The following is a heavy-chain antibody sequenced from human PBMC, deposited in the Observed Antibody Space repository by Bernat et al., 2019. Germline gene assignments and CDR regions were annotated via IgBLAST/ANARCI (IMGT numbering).Heavy chain of an antibody. Sequence: QVQLQESGPGLVKPSETLSLTCTVSGGSISSYYWSWIRQPPGKGLEWIGYIYYSGSTNYNPSLKSRVTISVDTSKNQFSLKLSSVTAADTAVYYCARGRQFCGADYWGQGTLVTVSS. V-gene: IGHV4-59*01. J-gene: IGHJ4*02. D-gene: IGHD3-3*01. CDR3: ARGRQFCGADY. CDR1: GGSISSYY. CDR2: IYYSGST.